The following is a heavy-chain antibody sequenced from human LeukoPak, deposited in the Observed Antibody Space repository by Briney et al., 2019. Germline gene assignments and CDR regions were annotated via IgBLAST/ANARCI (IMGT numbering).Heavy chain of an antibody. J-gene: IGHJ5*02. CDR3: AKSGSPWHSWFDP. V-gene: IGHV3-72*01. CDR1: GFTFSDHY. CDR2: SRNKGDSYTT. D-gene: IGHD1-26*01. Sequence: GGSLRLSCAASGFTFSDHYMDWVRQAPGKGLEWVGRSRNKGDSYTTDYATSVKGRFTISRDVSKNLLYLQMNSLKTDDTAVYYCAKSGSPWHSWFDPWGQGTLVTVAS.